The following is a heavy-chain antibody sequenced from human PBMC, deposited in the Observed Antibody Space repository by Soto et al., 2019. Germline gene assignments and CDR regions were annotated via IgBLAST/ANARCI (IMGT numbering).Heavy chain of an antibody. Sequence: GGSLRLSCAASGFTFGNYWMSWVRQAPGKGLEWLANINQDGSGKYYVDSVKGRFTISRDNAKNSLYLQMNSLRAEDTAVFYCARVFCGDDNCYQDRPSDIWGKGTMVTVSS. CDR2: INQDGSGK. J-gene: IGHJ3*02. CDR1: GFTFGNYW. D-gene: IGHD2-21*01. CDR3: ARVFCGDDNCYQDRPSDI. V-gene: IGHV3-7*01.